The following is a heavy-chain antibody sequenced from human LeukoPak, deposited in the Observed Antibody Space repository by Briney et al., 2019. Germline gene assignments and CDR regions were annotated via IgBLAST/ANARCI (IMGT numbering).Heavy chain of an antibody. CDR1: GFTFSDYY. J-gene: IGHJ4*02. Sequence: KSGVSLRLSCAASGFTFSDYYVSWIRQAPGKGLEWVSYISSSGSTIYYADSVKGRFTISRDNAKNSLYLQMNSLRAEDTAVYYCARDASSGWPNYFDYWGQGTLVTVSS. CDR2: ISSSGSTI. CDR3: ARDASSGWPNYFDY. D-gene: IGHD6-19*01. V-gene: IGHV3-11*01.